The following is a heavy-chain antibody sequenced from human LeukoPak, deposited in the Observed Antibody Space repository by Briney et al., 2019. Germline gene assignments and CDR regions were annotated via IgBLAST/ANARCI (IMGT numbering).Heavy chain of an antibody. CDR1: GGSFSGYY. D-gene: IGHD2-2*01. Sequence: PSETLSLTCAVYGGSFSGYYWSWIRQPPGKGLEWIGEINHSGSTNYNPSLKSRVTISVDTSKNQFSLKLSSVTAADTAVYYCARRREVPAAMDYYYYMDVWGKGTTVTVSS. J-gene: IGHJ6*03. V-gene: IGHV4-34*01. CDR2: INHSGST. CDR3: ARRREVPAAMDYYYYMDV.